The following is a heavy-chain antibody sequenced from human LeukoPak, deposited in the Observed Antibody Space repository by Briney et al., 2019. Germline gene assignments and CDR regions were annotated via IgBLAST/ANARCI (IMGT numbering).Heavy chain of an antibody. V-gene: IGHV1-8*01. CDR1: GYTFTSYD. CDR3: AKAGPASSGPEDY. Sequence: ASVKVSCKASGYTFTSYDINWVRQATGQGLEWMGWMNPNSGNTGYAQKFQGRVTMTRNTSISTAYMELNSLRAEDTAVYYCAKAGPASSGPEDYWGQGTLVTVSS. CDR2: MNPNSGNT. D-gene: IGHD3-22*01. J-gene: IGHJ4*02.